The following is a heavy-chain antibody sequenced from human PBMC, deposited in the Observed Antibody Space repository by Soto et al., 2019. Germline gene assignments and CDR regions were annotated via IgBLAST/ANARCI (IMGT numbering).Heavy chain of an antibody. Sequence: KTSETLSLTCTVSGGSISSNYWTWIRQPPGKGLEWIGYVYNSGSTNYNPSLKSRVTISEDTSKSQFSLKVNSMTAADTAVYYCARYRREAVAGYTLDNWGQGILVTVPQ. CDR1: GGSISSNY. CDR3: ARYRREAVAGYTLDN. J-gene: IGHJ4*02. V-gene: IGHV4-59*01. CDR2: VYNSGST. D-gene: IGHD6-13*01.